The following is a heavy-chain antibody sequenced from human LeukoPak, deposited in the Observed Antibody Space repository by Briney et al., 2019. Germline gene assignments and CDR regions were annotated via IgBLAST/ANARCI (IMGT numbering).Heavy chain of an antibody. V-gene: IGHV3-48*03. CDR1: GFTFSSFD. CDR2: ISGSGSTI. D-gene: IGHD5-18*01. J-gene: IGHJ4*02. CDR3: ARDSGYSYGYDY. Sequence: GGSLRLSCAASGFTFSSFDINWVRQAPGKGLDWISYISGSGSTIYYADSVKGRFTISRDNAKNSLYLQMNSLRADDTAVYYCARDSGYSYGYDYWGQGTLVTVSS.